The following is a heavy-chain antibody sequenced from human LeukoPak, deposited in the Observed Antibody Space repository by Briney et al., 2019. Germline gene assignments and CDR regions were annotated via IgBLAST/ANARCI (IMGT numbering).Heavy chain of an antibody. CDR2: ISAYNGNT. CDR1: GYTFTSYG. D-gene: IGHD1-26*01. V-gene: IGHV1-18*01. J-gene: IGHJ4*02. Sequence: ASVKVSCKASGYTFTSYGISWVRQAPGQGLEWMGWISAYNGNTNYAQKLQGRVTMTTDTSTSTAYMELRSLRSDDTAVYYCARDKGSGGSNGLDFDYWGQGTLVTVSS. CDR3: ARDKGSGGSNGLDFDY.